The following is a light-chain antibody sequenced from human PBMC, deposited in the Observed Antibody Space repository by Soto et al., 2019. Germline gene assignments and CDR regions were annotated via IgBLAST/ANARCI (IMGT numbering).Light chain of an antibody. J-gene: IGKJ2*01. V-gene: IGKV3-20*01. CDR1: QSFSAGY. Sequence: EIVLTQSPGTLSLSPGERATLSCRASQSFSAGYLAWYQQKPGQAPRLLIYGASTRATGIPDRFSGSGSGAEYTLTISRLEAEDFAVYYCQQYGSSPENTFGQGTKLEI. CDR2: GAS. CDR3: QQYGSSPENT.